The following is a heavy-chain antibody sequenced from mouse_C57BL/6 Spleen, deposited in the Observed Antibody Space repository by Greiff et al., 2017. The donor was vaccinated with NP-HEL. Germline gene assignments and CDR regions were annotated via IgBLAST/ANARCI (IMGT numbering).Heavy chain of an antibody. D-gene: IGHD4-1*01. J-gene: IGHJ1*03. Sequence: DVKLQESGPGMVKPSQSLSLTCTVTGYSITSGYDWHWIRHFPGNKLEWMGYISYSGSTNYNPSLKSRISITHDTSKNHFFLKLNSVTTEDTATYYCARERTGTGRYFDVWGTGTTVTVSS. CDR1: GYSITSGYD. CDR2: ISYSGST. CDR3: ARERTGTGRYFDV. V-gene: IGHV3-1*01.